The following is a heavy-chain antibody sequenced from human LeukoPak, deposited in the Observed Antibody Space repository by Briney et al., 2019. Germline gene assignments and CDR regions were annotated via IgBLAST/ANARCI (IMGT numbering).Heavy chain of an antibody. V-gene: IGHV4-39*01. CDR2: IYYSGST. Sequence: PSETLSLTCTVSGGSISSSSYYWGWIRQPPGKGLEWIGSIYYSGSTYYNPSLKSRVTIPVDTSKNQFSLKLSSVTAADTAVYYCALYYYDSNYYYYYMDVWGKGTTVTVSS. D-gene: IGHD3-22*01. CDR3: ALYYYDSNYYYYYMDV. CDR1: GGSISSSSYY. J-gene: IGHJ6*03.